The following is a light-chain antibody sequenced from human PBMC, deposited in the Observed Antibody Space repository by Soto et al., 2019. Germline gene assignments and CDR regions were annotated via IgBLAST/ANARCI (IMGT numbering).Light chain of an antibody. J-gene: IGLJ2*01. CDR2: EVS. V-gene: IGLV2-14*01. Sequence: QSALTQPASVSGSPGQSITISCTGTSSDVGAYNYVSWYQQHPGKAPKLMIYEVSNRPSGVSHRFSGSKSGNTASLTISGLQAEDEADYYCSSYTSSTTLVFGEGTKLTVL. CDR3: SSYTSSTTLV. CDR1: SSDVGAYNY.